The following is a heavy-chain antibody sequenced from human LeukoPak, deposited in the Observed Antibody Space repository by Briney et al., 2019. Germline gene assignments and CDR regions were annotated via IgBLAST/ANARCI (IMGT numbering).Heavy chain of an antibody. CDR2: ISGSGGST. Sequence: GGSLRLSCAASGFTFSSYAMSWVRQAPGKGLEWVSAISGSGGSTYYADSVKGRFTISRDNSKNTLYLQMNSLRAEDTAVYYCARAPRRYSSSWGNLDYWGQGTLVTVSS. V-gene: IGHV3-23*01. CDR3: ARAPRRYSSSWGNLDY. D-gene: IGHD6-13*01. CDR1: GFTFSSYA. J-gene: IGHJ4*02.